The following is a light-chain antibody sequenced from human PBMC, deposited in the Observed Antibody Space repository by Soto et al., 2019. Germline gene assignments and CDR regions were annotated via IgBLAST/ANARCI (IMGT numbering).Light chain of an antibody. V-gene: IGKV3-15*01. CDR3: QQYNTCPPRYT. CDR2: GAS. CDR1: QSVGSY. Sequence: EIVMTQSPATLSVSPGGRATLSCRASQSVGSYLAWYQQRPGQPPSLLFYGASTRATGIPARFSGSGSGSEISLTISSLQSEDFAVYYCQQYNTCPPRYTFGQGTKLEIK. J-gene: IGKJ2*01.